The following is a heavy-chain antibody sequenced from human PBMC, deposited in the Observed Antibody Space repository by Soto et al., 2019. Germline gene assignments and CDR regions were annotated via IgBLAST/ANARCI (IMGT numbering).Heavy chain of an antibody. CDR2: INPSGGST. J-gene: IGHJ5*02. Sequence: ASVKVSCTASGYTFTSYYMPWVRPAPGQGPEWMGIINPSGGSTSYAQKFQGRVTMTRDTSTSTVYMELSSLRSEDTAVYYCARANHPVPAAYNSVDPGGQGTLVSLSS. CDR1: GYTFTSYY. D-gene: IGHD6-13*01. V-gene: IGHV1-46*01. CDR3: ARANHPVPAAYNSVDP.